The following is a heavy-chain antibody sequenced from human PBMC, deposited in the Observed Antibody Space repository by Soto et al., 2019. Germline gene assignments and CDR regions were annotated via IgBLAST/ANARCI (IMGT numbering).Heavy chain of an antibody. CDR1: GGSISSYY. CDR3: ARLITMTAGDI. D-gene: IGHD3-22*01. Sequence: SETLSLTCTVSGGSISSYYWSWIRQPPGKGLEWIGYIYYSGSTNYNPSLKSRVTISVDTSKNQFSLKLSSVTAADTAVYYCARLITMTAGDIWGQGTMVTVSS. V-gene: IGHV4-59*01. J-gene: IGHJ3*02. CDR2: IYYSGST.